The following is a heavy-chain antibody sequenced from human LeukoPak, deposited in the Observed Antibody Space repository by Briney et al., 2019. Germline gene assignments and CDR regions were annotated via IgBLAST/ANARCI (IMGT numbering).Heavy chain of an antibody. CDR1: GFTFSSYA. V-gene: IGHV3-23*01. Sequence: PGGSLRLSCAASGFTFSSYAMSWVRQAPGKGLEWVSAISGSGGSTYYADSVKGRFTISRDNSKNMLYLQMNSLRAEDTAVYYCTKDRVAAAVPDAFDIWGQGTMVTVSS. D-gene: IGHD6-13*01. CDR2: ISGSGGST. J-gene: IGHJ3*02. CDR3: TKDRVAAAVPDAFDI.